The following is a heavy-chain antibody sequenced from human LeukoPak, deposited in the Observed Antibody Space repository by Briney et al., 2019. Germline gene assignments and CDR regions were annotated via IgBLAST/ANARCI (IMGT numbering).Heavy chain of an antibody. CDR2: VDYSGSS. CDR1: LGSISSNY. V-gene: IGHV4-59*01. D-gene: IGHD1-1*01. Sequence: PSETLSLTCAVPLGSISSNYWSWIRQPLREGREMIGYVDYSGSSNYNPSLKSRVTISVDTSKNQFSLKLSSVTAADAAVYYCARGGTRRYFDYWGQGTLVTVSS. J-gene: IGHJ4*02. CDR3: ARGGTRRYFDY.